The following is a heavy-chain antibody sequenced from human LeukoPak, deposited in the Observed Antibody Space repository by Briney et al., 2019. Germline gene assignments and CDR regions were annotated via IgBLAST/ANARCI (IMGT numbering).Heavy chain of an antibody. J-gene: IGHJ4*02. D-gene: IGHD6-19*01. CDR3: ARSPASVDC. CDR1: GGSISSSSYY. Sequence: PSETLSLTCTVSGGSISSSSYYWGWIRQPPGKGLEWIGSIYYSGSTYYNPSLKSRVTISVDTSKNQFSLKLSSVTAADTAVYYCARSPASVDCWGQGTLVTVSS. CDR2: IYYSGST. V-gene: IGHV4-39*01.